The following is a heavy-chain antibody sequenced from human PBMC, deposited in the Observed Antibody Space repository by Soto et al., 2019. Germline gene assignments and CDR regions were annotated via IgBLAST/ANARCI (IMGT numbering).Heavy chain of an antibody. J-gene: IGHJ4*02. CDR2: ISWNSGSI. V-gene: IGHV3-9*01. D-gene: IGHD6-13*01. CDR1: GFTFDDYV. CDR3: AKDKAIAAAVIFDY. Sequence: EVQLVESGGGLVQPGRSLRLSCAASGFTFDDYVMHWVRQAPGKGLEWVSGISWNSGSIGYADSVKGRFTISRDNAKNSLYLQMNSLRAEDTALYYCAKDKAIAAAVIFDYWGQGTLVTVSS.